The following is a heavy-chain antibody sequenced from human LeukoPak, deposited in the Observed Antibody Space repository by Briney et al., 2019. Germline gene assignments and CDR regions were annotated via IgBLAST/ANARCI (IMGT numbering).Heavy chain of an antibody. J-gene: IGHJ4*02. D-gene: IGHD6-6*01. CDR2: MNPNSANT. Sequence: ASVKVSCKASGYTFTSYDINWVRQATGQGLEWRGWMNPNSANTGYAQKFKGRGTITRNTFISTTYMELSSLRFEDTAVYYCARGRERGSSSPFTDYWGQGTLVIVSS. CDR1: GYTFTSYD. V-gene: IGHV1-8*03. CDR3: ARGRERGSSSPFTDY.